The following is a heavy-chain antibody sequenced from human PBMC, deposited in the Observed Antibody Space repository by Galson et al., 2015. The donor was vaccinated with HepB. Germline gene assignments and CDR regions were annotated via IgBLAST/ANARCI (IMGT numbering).Heavy chain of an antibody. CDR2: IWYDGSNK. V-gene: IGHV3-33*01. CDR3: ARSGGLRFLEWLLVDY. CDR1: GFTFSSYG. J-gene: IGHJ4*02. Sequence: SLRLSCAASGFTFSSYGMHWVRQAPGKGLEWVAVIWYDGSNKYYADSVKGRFTISRDNSKNTLYLQMNSLRAEDTAVYYCARSGGLRFLEWLLVDYWGQGTLVTVSS. D-gene: IGHD3-3*01.